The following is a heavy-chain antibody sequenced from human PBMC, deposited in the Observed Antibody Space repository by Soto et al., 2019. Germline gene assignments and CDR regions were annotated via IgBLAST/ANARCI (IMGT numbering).Heavy chain of an antibody. Sequence: EVQLVESGGGLVKPGGSLRLSCAASGFTFSSYSMNWVRQAPGKGLEWVSSISSSSSYIYYADSVKGRFTISRDNAKNSLYLQMNSLRAEDTAVYYCARGSSTGGRPGVQNDDYWGQGTLVTVSS. CDR3: ARGSSTGGRPGVQNDDY. J-gene: IGHJ4*02. CDR1: GFTFSSYS. V-gene: IGHV3-21*01. CDR2: ISSSSSYI. D-gene: IGHD2-2*01.